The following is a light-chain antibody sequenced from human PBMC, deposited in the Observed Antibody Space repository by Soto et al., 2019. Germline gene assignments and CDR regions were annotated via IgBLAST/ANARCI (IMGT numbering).Light chain of an antibody. Sequence: DIQLTQSPSFLSASVGDRVTITCRASQGISSHLAWYQQKPGKAPQLLIYAASTLQSGVPSRFSGSGSGTEFTLTISSLQPEDFAIYYCQQLNSYPHTFGQGTNLESK. CDR2: AAS. V-gene: IGKV1-9*01. CDR3: QQLNSYPHT. CDR1: QGISSH. J-gene: IGKJ2*01.